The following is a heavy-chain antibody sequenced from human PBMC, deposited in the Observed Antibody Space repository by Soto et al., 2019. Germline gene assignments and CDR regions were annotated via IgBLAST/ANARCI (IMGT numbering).Heavy chain of an antibody. J-gene: IGHJ4*02. V-gene: IGHV3-23*01. CDR3: EKYITEPGTPQFDY. CDR1: GFTFSTYA. CDR2: ISGRSDNI. D-gene: IGHD1-1*01. Sequence: AGSLRLSCAASGFTFSTYAMTWVRQAPGKGLEWVSAISGRSDNIIYADSVKGRFTISRDNSKNTLYLLMNSLRAEDTAVYYCEKYITEPGTPQFDYWGQGALVTVSS.